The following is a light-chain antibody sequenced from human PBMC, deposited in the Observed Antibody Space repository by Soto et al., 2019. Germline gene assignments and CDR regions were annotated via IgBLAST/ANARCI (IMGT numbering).Light chain of an antibody. CDR3: QQYYSYPRT. Sequence: AIRMTPSPSSFSASTVYRFTITCRASQGISSYLAWYQQTPGKAPKLLIYAASTLQSGVPSRFSGSGSGTDFTLTISCLQSEDFATYYCQQYYSYPRTFGQGTTGDIK. CDR1: QGISSY. CDR2: AAS. V-gene: IGKV1-8*01. J-gene: IGKJ1*01.